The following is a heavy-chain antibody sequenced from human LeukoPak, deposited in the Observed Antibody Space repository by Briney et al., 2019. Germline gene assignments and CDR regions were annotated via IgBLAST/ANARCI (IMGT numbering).Heavy chain of an antibody. CDR3: ARGRPKAAALPSLPLDP. V-gene: IGHV1-8*01. J-gene: IGHJ5*02. D-gene: IGHD6-13*01. CDR1: GYTFTSYD. Sequence: ASVKVSCKASGYTFTSYDINWVRQATGQGLEWMGWMNPNSGNTGYAQKFQGRVTMTRNTSISTAYMELSSLRSEDTAVYYCARGRPKAAALPSLPLDPWGQGTLVTVSS. CDR2: MNPNSGNT.